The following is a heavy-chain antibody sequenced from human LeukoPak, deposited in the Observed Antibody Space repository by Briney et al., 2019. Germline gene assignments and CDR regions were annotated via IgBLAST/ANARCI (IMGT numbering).Heavy chain of an antibody. V-gene: IGHV3-23*01. J-gene: IGHJ4*02. CDR3: TRDDAPAGGYLDF. CDR1: GLTFSSYG. D-gene: IGHD3-10*01. CDR2: ITNTGIKT. Sequence: PGGSLRLSCVASGLTFSSYGMTWVRQTPGKGLEWVSAITNTGIKTDYADSGKGRFTISRDNSKNTLYLQMNSLRDDDTAVYYCTRDDAPAGGYLDFWGQGTLVTVSS.